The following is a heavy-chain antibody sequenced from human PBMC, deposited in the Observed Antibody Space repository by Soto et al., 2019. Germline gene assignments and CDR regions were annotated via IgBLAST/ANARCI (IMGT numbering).Heavy chain of an antibody. D-gene: IGHD6-6*01. J-gene: IGHJ6*02. Sequence: VGSLDLAGASSGVTFKSYGIRCVRQAPCKGLEWVAVISYDGSNKFYADSLKGRFSISRDNSKNTLYLQMNRPRAEDTAVYYCAKEVAARPALGWYYGMDIWGQATTVTV. V-gene: IGHV3-30*18. CDR2: ISYDGSNK. CDR3: AKEVAARPALGWYYGMDI. CDR1: GVTFKSYG.